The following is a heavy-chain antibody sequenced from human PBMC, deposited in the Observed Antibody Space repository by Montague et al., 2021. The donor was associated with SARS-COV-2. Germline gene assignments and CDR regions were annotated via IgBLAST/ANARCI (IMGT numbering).Heavy chain of an antibody. J-gene: IGHJ5*02. D-gene: IGHD3-10*01. V-gene: IGHV4-61*03. CDR1: GVSVSNRYSH. CDR2: IDYGGSP. CDR3: ATYWQGGSGRGS. Sequence: SETLSLTCTVSGVSVSNRYSHWSWIRQCPGKGLEGIGHIDYGGSPNPSPTLHSRVTVSMDTTQNHLSLRLNSATAAATAVYYCATYWQGGSGRGSWGQGTLVTVSS.